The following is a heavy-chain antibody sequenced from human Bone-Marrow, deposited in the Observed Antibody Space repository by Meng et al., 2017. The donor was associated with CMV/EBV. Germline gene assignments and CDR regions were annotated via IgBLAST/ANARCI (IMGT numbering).Heavy chain of an antibody. D-gene: IGHD2-15*01. CDR3: ARDADYSGGSCYSDVFDP. Sequence: GGSLRLSCAAYGFTFSSYSMNWVRQAPGKGLEWVSSIRSSSSYINYADSVKGRLTMSRDNAKNSLYMQMSRLRAEDTAVYYCARDADYSGGSCYSDVFDPWGQGTLVTVSS. CDR1: GFTFSSYS. J-gene: IGHJ5*02. CDR2: IRSSSSYI. V-gene: IGHV3-21*01.